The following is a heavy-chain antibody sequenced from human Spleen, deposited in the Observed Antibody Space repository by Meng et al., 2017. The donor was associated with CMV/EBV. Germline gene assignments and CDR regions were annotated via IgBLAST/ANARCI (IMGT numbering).Heavy chain of an antibody. J-gene: IGHJ6*02. V-gene: IGHV3-30*04. CDR2: ISYDGNND. CDR3: ARVGYSNAPAHYYYGLYV. CDR1: GFITDDYA. Sequence: GESLKISCAASGFITDDYAMHWVRQAPGKGLEWVAIISYDGNNDSYADSVKGRFTISRDNAKNSLHLQMNNLRAEDTAVYYCARVGYSNAPAHYYYGLYVWGQGTTVTVSS. D-gene: IGHD6-13*01.